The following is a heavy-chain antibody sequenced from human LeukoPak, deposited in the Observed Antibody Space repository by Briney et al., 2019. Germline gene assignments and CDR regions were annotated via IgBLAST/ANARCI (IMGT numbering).Heavy chain of an antibody. Sequence: PGGSLRLSCAASGFTFSSYSMNWVRQAPGKGLEWVSSISSSGYIYYADSVKGRFTISRDNAKNSLYLQMNSLRAEDTAVYYCARDYVRYFNLWGRGTLVTVSS. CDR1: GFTFSSYS. D-gene: IGHD3-16*01. V-gene: IGHV3-21*01. J-gene: IGHJ2*01. CDR3: ARDYVRYFNL. CDR2: ISSSGYI.